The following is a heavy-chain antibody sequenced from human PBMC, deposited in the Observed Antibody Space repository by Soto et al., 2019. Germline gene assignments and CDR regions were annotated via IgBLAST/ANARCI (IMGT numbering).Heavy chain of an antibody. D-gene: IGHD6-19*01. J-gene: IGHJ4*02. V-gene: IGHV3-30*18. CDR1: GFTFSSYG. Sequence: QVQLVESGGGVVQPGRSLRLSCAASGFTFSSYGMHWVRQAPGKGLEWVAVISYDGSNKYYADSVKGRFTISRDNSKNTLYLQMNSLRAEDTAVYYCAKAALLYSSGLDEGTYYFDYWGQGTLVTVSS. CDR3: AKAALLYSSGLDEGTYYFDY. CDR2: ISYDGSNK.